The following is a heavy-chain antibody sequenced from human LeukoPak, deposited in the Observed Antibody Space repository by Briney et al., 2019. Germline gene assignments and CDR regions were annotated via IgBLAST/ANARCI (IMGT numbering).Heavy chain of an antibody. CDR1: GFTFSSYA. D-gene: IGHD3-10*01. V-gene: IGHV3-30*04. Sequence: GGSLRLSCAASGFTFSSYAMHWVRQAPGKGLEWVAVISYDGSNKYYADSVKGRFTISRDNSKNTLYLQMNCPRAEDTAVYYCARDSLLLWFGELLYHDAFDIWGQGTMVTVSS. CDR3: ARDSLLLWFGELLYHDAFDI. CDR2: ISYDGSNK. J-gene: IGHJ3*02.